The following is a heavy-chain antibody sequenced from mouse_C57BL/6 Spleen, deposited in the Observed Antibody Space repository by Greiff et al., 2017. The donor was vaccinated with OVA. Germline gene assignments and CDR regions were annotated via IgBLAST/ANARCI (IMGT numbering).Heavy chain of an antibody. V-gene: IGHV1-69*01. D-gene: IGHD2-1*01. CDR1: GYTFTSYW. Sequence: QVQLQQPGAELVMPGASVKLSCKASGYTFTSYWMHWVKQRPGQGLEWIGEIDPSDSYTNYNQKFKGKSTLTVDKSSSTAYMQLSSLTSEDSAVYYCARWGDCNSKDAMDYWGQGTSVTVSS. CDR2: IDPSDSYT. J-gene: IGHJ4*01. CDR3: ARWGDCNSKDAMDY.